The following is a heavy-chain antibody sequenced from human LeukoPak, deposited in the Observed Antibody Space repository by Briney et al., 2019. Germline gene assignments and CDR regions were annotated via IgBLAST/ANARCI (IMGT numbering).Heavy chain of an antibody. CDR2: IRSKAYGGTT. D-gene: IGHD6-19*01. J-gene: IGHJ6*02. CDR3: TREVWQWLGQSPYYYYGMDV. CDR1: GFTFGDYA. V-gene: IGHV3-49*03. Sequence: GGSLRLSCTASGFTFGDYAMSWFRQAPGKGLEWVGFIRSKAYGGTTEYAASVKGRFTISRDDSKSIAYLQMNSLKTEDTAVYYCTREVWQWLGQSPYYYYGMDVWGQGTTVTVSS.